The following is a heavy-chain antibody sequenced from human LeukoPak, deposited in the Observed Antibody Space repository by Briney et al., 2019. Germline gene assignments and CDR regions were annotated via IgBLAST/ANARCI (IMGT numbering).Heavy chain of an antibody. Sequence: GRSLRLSCAASGFTFSSYGMHWVRQAPGKGLEWVAVISYDGSNKYYADSVKGRFTISRDNSKNTLYLQMNSLRVEDTAVYYCAKDDRGSYSNQVDSWGQGTLVTVSS. CDR2: ISYDGSNK. J-gene: IGHJ4*02. CDR1: GFTFSSYG. D-gene: IGHD3-10*01. V-gene: IGHV3-30*18. CDR3: AKDDRGSYSNQVDS.